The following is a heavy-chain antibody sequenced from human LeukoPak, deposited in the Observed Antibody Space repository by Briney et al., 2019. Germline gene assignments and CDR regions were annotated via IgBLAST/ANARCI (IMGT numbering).Heavy chain of an antibody. J-gene: IGHJ3*02. CDR1: GFIFSSYS. CDR2: ISSSSSYI. Sequence: GGSLRLSCAASGFIFSSYSMNWVRQAPGKGLEWVSSISSSSSYIYYADSVKGRFTISRDNAKNSLYLQMNSLRAEDTAVYYCARDSGNYLDAFDIWGQGTMVTVSS. CDR3: ARDSGNYLDAFDI. D-gene: IGHD1-7*01. V-gene: IGHV3-21*01.